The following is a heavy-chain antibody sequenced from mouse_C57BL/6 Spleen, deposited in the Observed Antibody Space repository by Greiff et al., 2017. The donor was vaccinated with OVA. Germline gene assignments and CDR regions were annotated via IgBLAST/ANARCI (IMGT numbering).Heavy chain of an antibody. V-gene: IGHV1-18*01. D-gene: IGHD2-3*01. Sequence: EVQLQQSGPELVKPGASVKIPCKASGYTFTDYNMDWVKQNHGKSLEWIGDINPNNGGTIYNQKFKGKATLTVDKSSSTAYMELRSLTSEDTAVYYCARSEDDGYFSFDYWGQGTTLTVSS. CDR2: INPNNGGT. CDR3: ARSEDDGYFSFDY. J-gene: IGHJ2*01. CDR1: GYTFTDYN.